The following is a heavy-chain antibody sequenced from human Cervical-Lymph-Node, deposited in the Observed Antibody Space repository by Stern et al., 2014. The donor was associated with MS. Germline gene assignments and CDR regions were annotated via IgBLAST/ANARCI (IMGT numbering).Heavy chain of an antibody. J-gene: IGHJ4*02. CDR2: ISSSVNYI. CDR3: ARERQGLVFDY. Sequence: VQLVQSGGGLVKPGGSLRLSCAASGFTFHYYSMNWVRQAPGKGLEWVSSISSSVNYINYADSVKGRFTISRDNAKNSLYLQMSSLRAEDTAVYYCARERQGLVFDYGGQGTLVTVSS. V-gene: IGHV3-21*06. D-gene: IGHD3-22*01. CDR1: GFTFHYYS.